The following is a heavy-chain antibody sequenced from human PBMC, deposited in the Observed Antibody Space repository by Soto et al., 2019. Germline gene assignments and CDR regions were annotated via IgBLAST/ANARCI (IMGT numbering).Heavy chain of an antibody. Sequence: QVQLQESGPGLVKPSETLSLTCTVSGGSVSSGSYYWSWIRQPPGTGLEWIGYIYYSGSTNYNPSLKRRVTITEDTSKNQYALKLSSVTAADTAVYYCARHSGSLWLYYYYGMDVWGQGTTVTVSS. D-gene: IGHD3-10*01. CDR3: ARHSGSLWLYYYYGMDV. CDR2: IYYSGST. J-gene: IGHJ6*02. CDR1: GGSVSSGSYY. V-gene: IGHV4-61*01.